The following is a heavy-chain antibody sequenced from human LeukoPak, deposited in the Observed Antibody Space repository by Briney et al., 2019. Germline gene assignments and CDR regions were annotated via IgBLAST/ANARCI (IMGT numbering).Heavy chain of an antibody. V-gene: IGHV4-61*05. D-gene: IGHD6-19*01. CDR3: ARHAAVEGSSGWSPLWWFDP. CDR1: GGPINSSSYY. J-gene: IGHJ5*02. CDR2: MHHCGST. Sequence: SETLSLTCTVSGGPINSSSYYWGWIRQPPGKGLEWIGYMHHCGSTKHNPYLKSRVTISVDTSKSQFSLKLSSVTAADTAVYYCARHAAVEGSSGWSPLWWFDPWGQGTLVTVSS.